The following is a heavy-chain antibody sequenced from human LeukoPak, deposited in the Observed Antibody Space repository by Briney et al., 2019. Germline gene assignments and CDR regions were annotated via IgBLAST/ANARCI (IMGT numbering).Heavy chain of an antibody. V-gene: IGHV4-59*01. D-gene: IGHD3-3*01. CDR1: GGSISSYY. CDR2: IYYSGST. J-gene: IGHJ3*02. Sequence: SETLSLTCTVSGGSISSYYWSWIRQPPGKGLEWIGYIYYSGSTNYNPSLKSRVTISVDTSKNQFSLKLSSVTAADTAVYYCARNPPLHRNFGVVIIDAFDIWGQGTMVTVSS. CDR3: ARNPPLHRNFGVVIIDAFDI.